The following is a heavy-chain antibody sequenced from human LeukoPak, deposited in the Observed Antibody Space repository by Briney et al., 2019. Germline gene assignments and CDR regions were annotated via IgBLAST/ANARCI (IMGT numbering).Heavy chain of an antibody. V-gene: IGHV3-9*03. CDR2: ITWNSGKI. D-gene: IGHD6-13*01. Sequence: GGSLRLSCAASGFMFRAYAMHWVRQAPGKGLEWVSGITWNSGKIGYADSVKGRFTISRDSAKNSLFLQMNSLRTEDMALYYCAKDMGSSNWYYFDYWGQGTLVTVSS. J-gene: IGHJ4*02. CDR1: GFMFRAYA. CDR3: AKDMGSSNWYYFDY.